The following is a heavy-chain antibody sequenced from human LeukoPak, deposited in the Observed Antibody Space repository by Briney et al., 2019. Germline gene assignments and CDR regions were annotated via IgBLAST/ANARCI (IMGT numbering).Heavy chain of an antibody. D-gene: IGHD5-18*01. CDR2: IIPIFGTA. CDR3: ASRRGYSYGSLDY. CDR1: GGTFSSYA. V-gene: IGHV1-69*05. Sequence: ASVKVSCKASGGTFSSYAISWVRQAPGQGLEWTGGIIPIFGTANYAQKFQGRVTITTDESTSTAYMELSSLRSEDTAVYYCASRRGYSYGSLDYWGQGTLVTVSS. J-gene: IGHJ4*02.